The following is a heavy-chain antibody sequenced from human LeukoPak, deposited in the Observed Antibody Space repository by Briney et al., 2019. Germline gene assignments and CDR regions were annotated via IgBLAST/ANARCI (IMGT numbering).Heavy chain of an antibody. V-gene: IGHV3-33*01. CDR2: IWSDGSNR. CDR3: ARDAQRGFDYSNSLKY. CDR1: GFIFSHYG. D-gene: IGHD4-11*01. Sequence: GRSLRLSCVASGFIFSHYGMHWVRQASGKGLEWVAVIWSDGSNRFYAGSVKGRFTISRDNSQNTVFLQMNSLRAEDTAMYYCARDAQRGFDYSNSLKYWGHGILVTVSS. J-gene: IGHJ4*01.